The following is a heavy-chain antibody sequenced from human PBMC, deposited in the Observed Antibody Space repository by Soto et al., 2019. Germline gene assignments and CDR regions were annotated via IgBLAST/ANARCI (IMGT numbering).Heavy chain of an antibody. V-gene: IGHV4-39*01. CDR3: ARPHSAYSSXWYGYRWFAP. CDR1: AVSIISSSYY. D-gene: IGHD6-13*01. Sequence: TSKTLSLTCTVSAVSIISSSYYWFLIRQPPGKGLEWIGSIYYSGSTYYNPSLKSRVTISVDTSKNQFSLKLRSVTAADTAVYCCARPHSAYSSXWYGYRWFAPWGQGILVTVSS. J-gene: IGHJ5*02. CDR2: IYYSGST.